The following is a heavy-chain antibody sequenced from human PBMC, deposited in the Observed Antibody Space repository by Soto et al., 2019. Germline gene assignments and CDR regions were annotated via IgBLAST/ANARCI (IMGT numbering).Heavy chain of an antibody. V-gene: IGHV3-33*01. D-gene: IGHD1-7*01. CDR2: IWYDGSNK. CDR1: GFTFSSYG. CDR3: ARENNWNYSFYFYY. J-gene: IGHJ4*02. Sequence: QVPLVESGGGVVQPGMSLSLSCAASGFTFSSYGMHWVRQAPGTGLERVEVIWYDGSNKYYADSVKGRFTISRDNSKNSLYLPMNSLSAADTAVYYCARENNWNYSFYFYYSGQGTLVTVSS.